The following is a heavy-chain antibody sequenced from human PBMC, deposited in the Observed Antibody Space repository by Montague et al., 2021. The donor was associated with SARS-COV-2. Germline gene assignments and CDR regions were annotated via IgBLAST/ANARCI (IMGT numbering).Heavy chain of an antibody. J-gene: IGHJ4*02. Sequence: SETLSLTCSVSGGSISSRNLFWGWIRQPPGKGLEWIGSIYYSGSTYYNPSLKSRVTISVDTSKNQFSLKLSSVTAADTAVYYCARPKYSSSWYVDYWGQGTLVTVSS. CDR2: IYYSGST. CDR3: ARPKYSSSWYVDY. D-gene: IGHD6-13*01. CDR1: GGSISSRNLF. V-gene: IGHV4-39*01.